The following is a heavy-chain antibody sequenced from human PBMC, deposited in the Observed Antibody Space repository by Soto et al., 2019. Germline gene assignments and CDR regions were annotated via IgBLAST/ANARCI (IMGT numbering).Heavy chain of an antibody. CDR1: GGSISSYY. Sequence: LSVTCTVSGGSISSYYWSWIRQPAGKGLECIGYIYYIGSTNYNPSLNSRVTISVGTSKNQFSLKLSSVTAADTAVYYCVKKTGMSSWHTGNWFDPWGQGTLVTVSS. CDR3: VKKTGMSSWHTGNWFDP. J-gene: IGHJ5*02. D-gene: IGHD2-15*01. CDR2: IYYIGST. V-gene: IGHV4-59*01.